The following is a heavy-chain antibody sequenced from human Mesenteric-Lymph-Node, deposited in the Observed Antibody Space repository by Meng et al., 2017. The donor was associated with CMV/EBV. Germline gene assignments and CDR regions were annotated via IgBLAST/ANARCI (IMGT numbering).Heavy chain of an antibody. D-gene: IGHD1-26*01. V-gene: IGHV3-23*01. CDR1: GFTISSYA. Sequence: GGSLRLSCAASGFTISSYAMSWVRQAPGKGLEWVSAVSGSGGSTYYADSVKGRFTISRDNSKNTLYLQMNSLRAEDTAVYYCAKDLGHRWELLVWGQGTLVTVSS. J-gene: IGHJ4*02. CDR2: VSGSGGST. CDR3: AKDLGHRWELLV.